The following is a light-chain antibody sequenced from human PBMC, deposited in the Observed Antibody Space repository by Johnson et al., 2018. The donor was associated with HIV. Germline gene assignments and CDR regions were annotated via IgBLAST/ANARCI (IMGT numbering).Light chain of an antibody. CDR2: ENN. Sequence: QSVLTQPPSVSAAPGQKVTISCSGSSSNIGNNYVSWYQQLPGTAPTLLIYENNRRPSGIPDRFSGSKSGTSANLDITGLQTGDEADYYCGTWDSSLSAHVFGTGTKVTVL. CDR1: SSNIGNNY. CDR3: GTWDSSLSAHV. J-gene: IGLJ1*01. V-gene: IGLV1-51*02.